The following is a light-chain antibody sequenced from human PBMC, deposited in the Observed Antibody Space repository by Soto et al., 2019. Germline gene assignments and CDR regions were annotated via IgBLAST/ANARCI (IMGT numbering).Light chain of an antibody. CDR2: GAS. CDR1: QSLSSSF. V-gene: IGKV3-20*01. CDR3: LQYASPLYT. Sequence: VLTQSPGTLSLSPGERATLSCRASQSLSSSFLAWYQKKPGLAPRLLLYGASNRATGTPDRFSGSGSGTDFTLSMSRLEPEEFAVYFCLQYASPLYTFGQGTKLEIK. J-gene: IGKJ2*01.